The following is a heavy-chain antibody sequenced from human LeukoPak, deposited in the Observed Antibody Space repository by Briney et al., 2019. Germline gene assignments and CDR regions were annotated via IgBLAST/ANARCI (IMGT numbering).Heavy chain of an antibody. V-gene: IGHV3-23*01. CDR3: AKTNLYCINANCFTHDY. J-gene: IGHJ4*02. CDR2: ISGSGGKT. CDR1: GFTFSNYA. D-gene: IGHD2-2*02. Sequence: PGGSLRLSCTASGFTFSNYAMNWVRQAPGKGLEWVSAISGSGGKTFYADSVKGRFTISRDNSKNTLYLQMNSLRAEDTAVYYCAKTNLYCINANCFTHDYWGQGTLVAVSS.